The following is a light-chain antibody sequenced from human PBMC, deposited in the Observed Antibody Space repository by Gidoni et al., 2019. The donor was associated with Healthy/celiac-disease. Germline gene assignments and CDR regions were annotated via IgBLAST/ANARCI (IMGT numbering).Light chain of an antibody. CDR3: QQRSNWPLT. J-gene: IGKJ4*01. Sequence: EIVFTQSPSTLSLSPGERATLSCRASQRVSSYVAWYQQKPGQAPRLLIYDASNRATGIPARFSGSGSGTDFTLTISSLEPEDCAVYYCQQRSNWPLTFGGGTKVEIK. CDR1: QRVSSY. V-gene: IGKV3-11*01. CDR2: DAS.